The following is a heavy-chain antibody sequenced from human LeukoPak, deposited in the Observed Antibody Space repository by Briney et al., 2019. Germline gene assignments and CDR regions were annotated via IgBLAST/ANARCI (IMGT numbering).Heavy chain of an antibody. CDR1: GGSFSSYS. CDR3: ARETQLCQPYYRIYMDV. J-gene: IGHJ6*03. Sequence: SGTLSLTCTISGGSFSSYSWTWIRQPPGKGLEWIGYIYYSGSALYNSSLMSRVTMSAATSKNQSTLRLSSVTTSDTAVYYCARETQLCQPYYRIYMDVWGKGTTVTVSS. CDR2: IYYSGSA. V-gene: IGHV4-59*12. D-gene: IGHD3-16*01.